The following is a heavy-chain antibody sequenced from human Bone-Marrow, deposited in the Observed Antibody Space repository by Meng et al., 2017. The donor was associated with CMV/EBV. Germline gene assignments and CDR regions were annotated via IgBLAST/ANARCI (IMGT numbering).Heavy chain of an antibody. D-gene: IGHD3-3*01. CDR3: ARENLRSLDV. Sequence: GESLKISCAASGFTFSSYGMHWVRQAPGKGLEWVAFIRYDGSNKYYADSVKGRFTISRDNSKNTLHLQMNSLRAEDTAVYYCARENLRSLDVWGQGTTVTVSS. J-gene: IGHJ6*02. CDR1: GFTFSSYG. CDR2: IRYDGSNK. V-gene: IGHV3-30*02.